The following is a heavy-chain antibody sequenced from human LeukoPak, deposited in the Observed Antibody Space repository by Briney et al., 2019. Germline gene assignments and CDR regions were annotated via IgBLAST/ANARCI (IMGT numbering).Heavy chain of an antibody. CDR3: AKDKWWGASDH. CDR2: INGDATVT. Sequence: QPGGSLRLSCAASGFSFSAHWMHWVRQAPGKGLVWVAQINGDATVTNYAGSVKGRFTISRDNAKNTVHLQMSTLTAEDTAVYYCAKDKWWGASDHWGQGTLVTVSS. J-gene: IGHJ4*02. V-gene: IGHV3-74*01. D-gene: IGHD2-8*01. CDR1: GFSFSAHW.